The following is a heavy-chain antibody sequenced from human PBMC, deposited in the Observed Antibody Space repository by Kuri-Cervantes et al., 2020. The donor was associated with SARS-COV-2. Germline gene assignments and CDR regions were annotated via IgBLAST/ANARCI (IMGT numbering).Heavy chain of an antibody. J-gene: IGHJ6*02. Sequence: ESLKISCAVYGDSFSGYFWTWIRQPPGKGLEWIGEISHQGSTLYNPSLKSRVAISVDTSKRQFSLKLSSVTAADTAVYYCSRPYYGMDVWGQGTTVTVSS. CDR3: SRPYYGMDV. V-gene: IGHV4-34*01. CDR1: GDSFSGYF. CDR2: ISHQGST.